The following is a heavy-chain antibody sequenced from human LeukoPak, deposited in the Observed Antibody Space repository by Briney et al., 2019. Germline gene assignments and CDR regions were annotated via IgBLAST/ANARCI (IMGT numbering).Heavy chain of an antibody. Sequence: GGSLRLSCAASGFTFRDYWMYWVRQAPGGGLVWVSRIYSDGSNTIYADSVKGRFTISRDNAKNTLYLQMNSLTAEDTAIYYCTRDSKYVMDVWGRGTTVTVSS. V-gene: IGHV3-74*01. CDR2: IYSDGSNT. CDR3: TRDSKYVMDV. J-gene: IGHJ6*02. CDR1: GFTFRDYW. D-gene: IGHD4-11*01.